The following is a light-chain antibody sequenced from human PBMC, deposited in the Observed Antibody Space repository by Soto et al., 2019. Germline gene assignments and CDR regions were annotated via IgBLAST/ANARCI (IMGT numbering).Light chain of an antibody. V-gene: IGKV3-15*01. CDR3: LQYHNLWA. CDR2: RAS. Sequence: IVMTQSPATLSVSPGESATLSCRAGQNINYNVAWYQHRPGQAPRLLIYRASTMASGVPARFSGSGSGTEFTLTISSLQSEDFAVYSCLQYHNLWAFGQGTKVEI. CDR1: QNINYN. J-gene: IGKJ1*01.